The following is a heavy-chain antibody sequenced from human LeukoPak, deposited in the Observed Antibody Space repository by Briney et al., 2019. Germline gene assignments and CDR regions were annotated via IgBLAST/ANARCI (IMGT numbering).Heavy chain of an antibody. CDR2: ISGSGGST. CDR3: AKEQNTYSSSPPDY. V-gene: IGHV3-23*01. D-gene: IGHD6-13*01. J-gene: IGHJ4*02. Sequence: GGSLRLSCVASGFTFSSYAMSWVRQAPGKGLEWVSVISGSGGSTYYADSVKGRFTISRDNSKNTLYLQMNSLRAEDTAVYYCAKEQNTYSSSPPDYWGQGTLVTVSS. CDR1: GFTFSSYA.